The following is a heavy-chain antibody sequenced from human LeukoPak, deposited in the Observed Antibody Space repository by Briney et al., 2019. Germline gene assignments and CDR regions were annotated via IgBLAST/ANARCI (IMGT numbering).Heavy chain of an antibody. D-gene: IGHD1-1*01. CDR3: ARDSLNVQRKYYFDY. V-gene: IGHV3-48*01. CDR2: IDSDSRTT. J-gene: IGHJ4*02. CDR1: GFTFSSYP. Sequence: GGSLRLSCAASGFTFSSYPMNWVRQAPGKGLEWVSYIDSDSRTTYYADSIKGRFTISRDNAKRSLYLHMSSLRAEDTAVYYCARDSLNVQRKYYFDYWGQGTLVTVSS.